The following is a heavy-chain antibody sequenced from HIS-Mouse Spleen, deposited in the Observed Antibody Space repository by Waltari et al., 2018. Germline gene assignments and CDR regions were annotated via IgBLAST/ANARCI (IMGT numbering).Heavy chain of an antibody. CDR3: ARSPYYDFWSGYSDNWFDP. Sequence: QVQLQESGPGLVQPSQTLSLTCTVSGGSISSGGYYWSWIRQHPGKGLEWIGSIYYGGRTYYNPSPKSRVTISADTSKNQFSLKLSSVTAADTAVYYCARSPYYDFWSGYSDNWFDPWGQGTLVTVSS. CDR2: IYYGGRT. V-gene: IGHV4-31*03. CDR1: GGSISSGGYY. J-gene: IGHJ5*02. D-gene: IGHD3-3*01.